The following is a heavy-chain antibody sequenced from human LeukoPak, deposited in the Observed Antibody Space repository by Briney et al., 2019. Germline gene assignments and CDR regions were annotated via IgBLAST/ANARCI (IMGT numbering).Heavy chain of an antibody. Sequence: TGGSLRLSCTASGFTFGDYAMSWVRQAPGKGLEGGSFIRSKAYGGTTEYAASVKGRFTISRDDSKSIAYLQMNSLKTEDTAVYYCTRYNWNYALFDYWGQGTLVTVSS. CDR3: TRYNWNYALFDY. J-gene: IGHJ4*02. CDR1: GFTFGDYA. V-gene: IGHV3-49*04. D-gene: IGHD1-7*01. CDR2: IRSKAYGGTT.